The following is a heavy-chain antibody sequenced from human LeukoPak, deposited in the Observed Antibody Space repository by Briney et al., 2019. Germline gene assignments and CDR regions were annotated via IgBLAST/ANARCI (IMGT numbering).Heavy chain of an antibody. CDR1: GGSISSSSYY. J-gene: IGHJ2*01. Sequence: SETLSLTCTVSGGSISSSSYYWGWIRQPPGKGLEWIGSIYYSGSTYYNPSLKSRVTISVDTSKNQFSLKLTSVTAADTAVYYCARSLYSSSYWYFDLWGRGTLVTVSS. CDR3: ARSLYSSSYWYFDL. CDR2: IYYSGST. D-gene: IGHD6-19*01. V-gene: IGHV4-39*07.